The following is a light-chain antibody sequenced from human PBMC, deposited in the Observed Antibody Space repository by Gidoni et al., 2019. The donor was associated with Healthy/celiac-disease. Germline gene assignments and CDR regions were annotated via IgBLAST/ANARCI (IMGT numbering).Light chain of an antibody. V-gene: IGKV2-28*01. CDR3: MQALQTPPG. Sequence: DIVMTQSPLSLHVTPGEPASISCRSSQSLLHSNGYNYLDWYLQKPGQSPHLLIYLGSNRASRLPDRFRGSGSHTGFTLKISRVEAEYVGVYYCMQALQTPPGFGQGTNLEIK. J-gene: IGKJ2*03. CDR1: QSLLHSNGYNY. CDR2: LGS.